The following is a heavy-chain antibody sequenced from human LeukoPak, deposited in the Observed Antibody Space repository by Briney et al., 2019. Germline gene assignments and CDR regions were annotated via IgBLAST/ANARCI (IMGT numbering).Heavy chain of an antibody. V-gene: IGHV3-30*04. CDR3: ARDQLAYSGYDTLFDY. J-gene: IGHJ4*02. Sequence: PGRSLRLSCAASGFTFNSYAIHWVRQAPGKGLEWVAVISYDGSNKYYADSVKGRFTISRDNSKNTLYLRLNSLRPEDTAVYYCARDQLAYSGYDTLFDYWGQGTLVTVSS. CDR2: ISYDGSNK. D-gene: IGHD5-12*01. CDR1: GFTFNSYA.